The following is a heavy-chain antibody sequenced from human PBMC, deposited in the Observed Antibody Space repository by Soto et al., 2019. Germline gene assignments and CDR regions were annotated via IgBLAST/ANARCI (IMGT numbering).Heavy chain of an antibody. CDR2: IYYNGNT. V-gene: IGHV4-4*07. D-gene: IGHD5-12*01. CDR1: GGSISSNY. J-gene: IGHJ4*01. Sequence: KPSETLSLTCSASGGSISSNYWSWIRLPAGKGLEWIGRIYYNGNTNYNPSLKSRVTMSVDTSKNQFSLNLSSVTAADTAMYYCARERAPEWLRYLDYWGLGTLVTVSS. CDR3: ARERAPEWLRYLDY.